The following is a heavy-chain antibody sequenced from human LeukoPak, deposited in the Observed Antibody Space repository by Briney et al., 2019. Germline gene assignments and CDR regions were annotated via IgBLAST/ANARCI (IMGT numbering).Heavy chain of an antibody. CDR3: VRYCSGGSCLA. V-gene: IGHV3-48*03. CDR1: GFTVSSYE. D-gene: IGHD2-15*01. CDR2: ISSSGVTM. Sequence: GGSLRLSCAASGFTVSSYEMNWVRQAPGKGLGWISYISSSGVTMHYADSVKGRFTISRDNAKNSLYLQMNSLRVEDTAVYYCVRYCSGGSCLAWGQGALVTVSS. J-gene: IGHJ4*02.